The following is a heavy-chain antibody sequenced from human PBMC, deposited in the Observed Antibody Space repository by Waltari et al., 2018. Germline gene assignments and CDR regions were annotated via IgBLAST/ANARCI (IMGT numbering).Heavy chain of an antibody. D-gene: IGHD3-10*01. V-gene: IGHV4-34*01. CDR2: INRDGTA. J-gene: IGHJ6*02. CDR1: GGSFSGYF. CDR3: ARVGDYHGSGRFGLDV. Sequence: QAQLHQWGAGLLKPSETLSLTCAVSGGSFSGYFWSWIRQSPGKGLEWIGEINRDGTANANPSLKSRVGMSVDTIKSQISLSLSSVTAADAAVYYCARVGDYHGSGRFGLDVWGRGTRVTVSS.